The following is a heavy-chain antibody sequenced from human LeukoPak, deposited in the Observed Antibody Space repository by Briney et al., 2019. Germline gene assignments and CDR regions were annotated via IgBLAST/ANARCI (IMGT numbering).Heavy chain of an antibody. Sequence: SETLSLTCAVSGGSISSNSYYWGWIRQPPGKGLEWIGSIYYSGSTYYNPSLKSRVTISVDTSKNQFSLKLSSVTAADTAVYYCARGVGYYGSGSYYYYYYMDVWGKGTTVTVSS. CDR3: ARGVGYYGSGSYYYYYYMDV. D-gene: IGHD3-10*01. J-gene: IGHJ6*03. CDR1: GGSISSNSYY. CDR2: IYYSGST. V-gene: IGHV4-39*07.